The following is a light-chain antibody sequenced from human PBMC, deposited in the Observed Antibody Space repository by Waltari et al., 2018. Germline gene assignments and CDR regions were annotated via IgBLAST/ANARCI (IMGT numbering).Light chain of an antibody. V-gene: IGKV2-30*02. CDR3: MQATQWPLT. J-gene: IGKJ1*01. Sequence: DVVMTQSPLSLPVTLGQPATISCRSSQSLVHSDGKTYLNWFQQRPGQSPRRLIYKVFNRDSGVPDRFGGSGSGTDFTLTISRVEAEDVGTYYCMQATQWPLTFGQGTKVEIK. CDR2: KVF. CDR1: QSLVHSDGKTY.